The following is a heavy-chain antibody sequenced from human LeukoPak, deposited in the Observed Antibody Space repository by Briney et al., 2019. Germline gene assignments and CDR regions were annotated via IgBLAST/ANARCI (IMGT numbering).Heavy chain of an antibody. Sequence: SETLSLTCNVSGGSISRGGYYWTWIRQHPGKGLEWIGYIYYSGSAYYNPSLKSRLTISVYTSKNQFSLNLSSVTAADTAVYYCARAAVPWAYCGGDCQNWLDPWGQGTLVTVSS. V-gene: IGHV4-31*03. CDR2: IYYSGSA. CDR3: ARAAVPWAYCGGDCQNWLDP. D-gene: IGHD2-21*02. J-gene: IGHJ5*02. CDR1: GGSISRGGYY.